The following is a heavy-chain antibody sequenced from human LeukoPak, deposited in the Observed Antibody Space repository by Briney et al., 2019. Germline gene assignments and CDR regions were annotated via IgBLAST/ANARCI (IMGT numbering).Heavy chain of an antibody. Sequence: GGSLRLSCAASGFTFSSYSMNWVRQAPGKGLEWISYITSSSTFIYYADSVRGRFTISRDDAKNSLYLQMNSLRVEDTAIYYCTTLNFHDKWGQGTLVTVSS. D-gene: IGHD3-9*01. CDR1: GFTFSSYS. CDR2: ITSSSTFI. V-gene: IGHV3-48*01. J-gene: IGHJ4*02. CDR3: TTLNFHDK.